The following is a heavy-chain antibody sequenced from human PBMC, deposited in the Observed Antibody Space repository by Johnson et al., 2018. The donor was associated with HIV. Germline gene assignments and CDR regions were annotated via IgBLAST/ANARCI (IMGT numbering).Heavy chain of an antibody. CDR1: GFTVSSNY. J-gene: IGHJ3*02. CDR2: IYSGGST. D-gene: IGHD2-15*01. V-gene: IGHV3-53*02. Sequence: EKLVETGGGLIQPGGSLRLSCAASGFTVSSNYMSWVRQAPGKGLEWVSVIYSGGSTYYADSVKGRFTISRDNSKHTLYLQMNSLRAEDTAVYYCARDVRMDKAFDIWGQGTMVTVSS. CDR3: ARDVRMDKAFDI.